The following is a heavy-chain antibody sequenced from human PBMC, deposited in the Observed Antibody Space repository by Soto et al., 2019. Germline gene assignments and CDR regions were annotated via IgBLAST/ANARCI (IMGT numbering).Heavy chain of an antibody. CDR2: ISYDGSIK. Sequence: GSLRLSCAASGFTFSTYAMHWVRQAPGKGLEWVALISYDGSIKVYADSVKGRFTVSRDNSKNTLYLQMNSLRTDDTAVFYCARDRVATTVDYYYGMDVWGHGTTVTVSS. CDR1: GFTFSTYA. CDR3: ARDRVATTVDYYYGMDV. J-gene: IGHJ6*02. D-gene: IGHD1-1*01. V-gene: IGHV3-30-3*01.